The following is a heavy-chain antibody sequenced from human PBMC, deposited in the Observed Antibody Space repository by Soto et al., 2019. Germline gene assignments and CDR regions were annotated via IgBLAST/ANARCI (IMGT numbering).Heavy chain of an antibody. Sequence: SDTLSLTCTVSGGSISSIVYYWGWIRQPPGKGLEWIGSIYHSGSTYYNPSLKSRVTISVDTSKNQFSLKLSSVTAADTAVYYCARQTYYYDSSGSDAFDIWGQGTMVTVSS. V-gene: IGHV4-39*01. CDR1: GGSISSIVYY. CDR3: ARQTYYYDSSGSDAFDI. D-gene: IGHD3-22*01. J-gene: IGHJ3*02. CDR2: IYHSGST.